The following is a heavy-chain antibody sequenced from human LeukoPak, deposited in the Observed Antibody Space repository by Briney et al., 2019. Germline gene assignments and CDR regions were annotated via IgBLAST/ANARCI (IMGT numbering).Heavy chain of an antibody. V-gene: IGHV3-9*01. D-gene: IGHD3-22*01. CDR1: GFTFDDYA. CDR2: ICWNNGSI. Sequence: GRSLRLSCAASGFTFDDYAMHWVRQAPGKGLEWVSGICWNNGSIGYADSVKGRFTISRYNAKNSLYLQMNSLKAEDTALYYCGKGGGSSGYHPYFDYCGQGTLVTVSS. J-gene: IGHJ4*02. CDR3: GKGGGSSGYHPYFDY.